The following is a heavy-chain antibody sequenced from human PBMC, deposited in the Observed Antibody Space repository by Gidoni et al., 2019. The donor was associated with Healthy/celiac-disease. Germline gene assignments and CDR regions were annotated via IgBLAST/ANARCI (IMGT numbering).Heavy chain of an antibody. CDR1: GGTFSSYA. D-gene: IGHD5-12*01. J-gene: IGHJ3*02. V-gene: IGHV1-69*01. CDR3: AISVEMATIRGLGAFDI. Sequence: QVQLVQSGAEVKKPGSSVKVSCKASGGTFSSYAISWVRQAPGQGLEWMGGIIPIFGTANYAQKFQGRVTITADESTSTAYMELSSLRSEDTAVYYCAISVEMATIRGLGAFDIWGQGTMVTVSS. CDR2: IIPIFGTA.